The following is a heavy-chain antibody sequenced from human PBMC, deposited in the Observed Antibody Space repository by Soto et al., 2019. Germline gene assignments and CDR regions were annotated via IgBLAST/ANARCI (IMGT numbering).Heavy chain of an antibody. Sequence: PGVSMRLSCAVSALTFRNAWMSWVRQAPGRGLEWVGRIKSKADGGTTDYAAPVQGRFSISRDDSKDTLYLQINRLKTEDTAVYYCLLNYYDTSGSYAYYFGCWGQRTLVTVSS. D-gene: IGHD3-22*01. J-gene: IGHJ4*02. CDR1: ALTFRNAW. CDR2: IKSKADGGTT. V-gene: IGHV3-15*01. CDR3: LLNYYDTSGSYAYYFGC.